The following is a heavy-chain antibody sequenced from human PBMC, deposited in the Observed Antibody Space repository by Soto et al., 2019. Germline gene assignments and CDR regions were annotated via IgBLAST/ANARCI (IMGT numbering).Heavy chain of an antibody. V-gene: IGHV5-51*01. CDR1: GYSFTKDL. Sequence: GESLKISCKGYGYSFTKDLIGWVRQMPGKGLEWMAIIYPDESDTRYSPSFQGQVTISADKSISTAYLQWSSLKASDTAMYYCVRMGFSGGGYLSYYYYGMDIWGQGTTVTVSS. CDR2: IYPDESDT. J-gene: IGHJ6*02. D-gene: IGHD5-12*01. CDR3: VRMGFSGGGYLSYYYYGMDI.